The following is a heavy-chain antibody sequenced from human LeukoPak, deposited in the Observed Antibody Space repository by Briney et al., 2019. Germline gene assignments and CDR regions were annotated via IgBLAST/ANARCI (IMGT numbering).Heavy chain of an antibody. CDR3: ARQDYYGSGSYSAHFDY. CDR2: IYPGDSDT. J-gene: IGHJ4*02. V-gene: IGHV5-51*01. Sequence: GESLKISCKGSGYSFTSYWIGWVRQMPGKGLEWMGIIYPGDSDTRYSPSFQGQVTISADKSISTAYLQWSSLKASDTAMYYCARQDYYGSGSYSAHFDYWGQGTLVTVSS. CDR1: GYSFTSYW. D-gene: IGHD3-10*01.